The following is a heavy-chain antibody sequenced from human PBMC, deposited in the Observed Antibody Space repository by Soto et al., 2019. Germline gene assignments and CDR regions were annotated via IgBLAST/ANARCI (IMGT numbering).Heavy chain of an antibody. J-gene: IGHJ4*02. CDR2: ITIYYGDT. CDR1: GYTFRNYG. CDR3: ARGDGDTLDY. Sequence: QVQLVQSGAEVKKPGASVTVSCKASGYTFRNYGITWVRQAPGQGLEWMAWITIYYGDTKTAQKYQGRATVTAATSTSTADIELMSLRSDDTAVSNCARGDGDTLDYWGQGTLVSVSS. D-gene: IGHD2-21*02. V-gene: IGHV1-18*01.